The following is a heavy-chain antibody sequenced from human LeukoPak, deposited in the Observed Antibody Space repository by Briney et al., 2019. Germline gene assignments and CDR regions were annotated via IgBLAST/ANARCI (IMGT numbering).Heavy chain of an antibody. CDR3: TTGFLLPGAAGFDY. Sequence: GGSLRLSCGASGFTFSSAAMRWVRQAPGKGLEWVSDISGSGGSTYYADSVKGRFTISRDNSKNTLYLQMNSLKTEDTAVYYCTTGFLLPGAAGFDYWGQGTLVTVSS. D-gene: IGHD7-27*01. J-gene: IGHJ4*02. V-gene: IGHV3-23*01. CDR1: GFTFSSAA. CDR2: ISGSGGST.